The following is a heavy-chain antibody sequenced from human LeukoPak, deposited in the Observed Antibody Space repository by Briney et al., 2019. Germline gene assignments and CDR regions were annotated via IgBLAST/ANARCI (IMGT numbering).Heavy chain of an antibody. CDR2: ISWNSGSI. J-gene: IGHJ4*02. CDR1: GFTFSSYW. CDR3: AKVAYDYVWGSSTPFDY. D-gene: IGHD3-16*01. Sequence: GGSLRLSCAASGFTFSSYWMSWVRQAPGKGLEWVSGISWNSGSIGYADSVKGRFTISRDNAKNSLYLQMNSLRAEDTALYYCAKVAYDYVWGSSTPFDYWGQGTLVTVSS. V-gene: IGHV3-9*01.